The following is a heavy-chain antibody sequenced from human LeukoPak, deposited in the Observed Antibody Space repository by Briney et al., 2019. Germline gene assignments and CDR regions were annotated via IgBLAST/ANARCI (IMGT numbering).Heavy chain of an antibody. D-gene: IGHD6-13*01. V-gene: IGHV4-34*01. CDR3: ARLRTPPTVGPAIVGVQKKVAAPGKEADYFDK. CDR1: GGSFSGFY. CDR2: INDCGSA. Sequence: SETLSLTCAVYGGSFSGFYWSWIRQTPGKGLEWIGEINDCGSADYNPSLQTRVTISLYTSINQFILRLRSVTAADTAVYFCARLRTPPTVGPAIVGVQKKVAAPGKEADYFDKWGRGTPVTVSS. J-gene: IGHJ4*02.